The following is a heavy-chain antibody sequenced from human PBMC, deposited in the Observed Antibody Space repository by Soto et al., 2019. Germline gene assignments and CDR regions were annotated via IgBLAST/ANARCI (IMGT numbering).Heavy chain of an antibody. CDR3: AIDADLDY. CDR2: IMPVLGAT. J-gene: IGHJ4*02. Sequence: QVQLVQSGAEVKKPGSSVKVSCKTSGGTFSSNPFTWMRQAPGRGLEWMGEIMPVLGATNYAQNFQDRVTITADESTTTVYMELSSLRSEDTAVYYCAIDADLDYWGQGTLVTVSS. CDR1: GGTFSSNP. V-gene: IGHV1-69*01.